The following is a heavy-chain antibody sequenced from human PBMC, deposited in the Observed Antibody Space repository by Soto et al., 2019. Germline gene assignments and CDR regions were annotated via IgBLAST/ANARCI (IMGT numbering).Heavy chain of an antibody. J-gene: IGHJ2*01. V-gene: IGHV3-13*01. CDR1: GFTFSSYD. CDR3: ARVFGVVTTGYFDL. Sequence: PGGSLRLSCAASGFTFSSYDMHWVRQATGKGLEWVSAIGTAGDTYYPGSVKGRFTISRENAKNSLYLQMNSLRAEDTAVYYCARVFGVVTTGYFDLWGRGTVVTVSS. CDR2: IGTAGDT. D-gene: IGHD3-3*01.